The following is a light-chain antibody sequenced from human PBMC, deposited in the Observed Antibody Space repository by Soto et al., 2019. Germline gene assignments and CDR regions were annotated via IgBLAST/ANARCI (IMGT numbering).Light chain of an antibody. CDR2: DAS. Sequence: EIVLTQSPGTLSLSPGEIATLSCRASQSVSSGYLAWYQQKPGEAPRLLMYDASIRATGIPERVSGSRSGTDFTLTISRLEPEDFALYYCQQYGNSPPFSFGQGTKLEIK. J-gene: IGKJ2*03. CDR3: QQYGNSPPFS. CDR1: QSVSSGY. V-gene: IGKV3-20*01.